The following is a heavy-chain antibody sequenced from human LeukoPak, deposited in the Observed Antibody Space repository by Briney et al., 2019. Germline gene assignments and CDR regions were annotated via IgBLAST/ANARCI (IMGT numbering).Heavy chain of an antibody. CDR1: GYSFTSYW. Sequence: GESLQISCKGSGYSFTSYWIGWVRQMPGKGLEWMGIIYPGDSDTRYSPSFQGQVTISADKSISTAYLQWGSLKASDTAMYYCARHLGYCSSTSCYYYGMDVWAKGPRSPSP. V-gene: IGHV5-51*01. J-gene: IGHJ6*02. CDR3: ARHLGYCSSTSCYYYGMDV. D-gene: IGHD2-2*03. CDR2: IYPGDSDT.